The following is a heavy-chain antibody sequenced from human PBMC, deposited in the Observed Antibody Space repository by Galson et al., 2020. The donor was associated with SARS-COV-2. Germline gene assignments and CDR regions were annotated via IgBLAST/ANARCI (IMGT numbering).Heavy chain of an antibody. Sequence: ETSETLSLTCTVSDASISSSDYYWGWIRQSPGKGLEWIGSVYYSGSTSYNSSLKSRVSISVDTSKNQFSLKLASVTAADTAVYYCARHFKGGETSRGSGSWYIRWFDPWGQGVLVTVSS. CDR3: ARHFKGGETSRGSGSWYIRWFDP. CDR1: DASISSSDYY. D-gene: IGHD6-13*01. J-gene: IGHJ5*02. CDR2: VYYSGST. V-gene: IGHV4-39*01.